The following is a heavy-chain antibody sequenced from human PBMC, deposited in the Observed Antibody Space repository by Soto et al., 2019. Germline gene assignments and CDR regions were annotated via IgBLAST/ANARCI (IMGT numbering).Heavy chain of an antibody. CDR2: FDPSDSYT. D-gene: IGHD3-3*01. J-gene: IGHJ5*02. CDR1: GYSFTGYW. Sequence: PGESLKISCKGSGYSFTGYWISWVRQMPGKGLEWMGRFDPSDSYTNYSPSFQGHVTISADKSISTAYLQWSSLKASDTAMYYCARLVPRFLEWLLPDPWGQGTLVTVSS. V-gene: IGHV5-10-1*01. CDR3: ARLVPRFLEWLLPDP.